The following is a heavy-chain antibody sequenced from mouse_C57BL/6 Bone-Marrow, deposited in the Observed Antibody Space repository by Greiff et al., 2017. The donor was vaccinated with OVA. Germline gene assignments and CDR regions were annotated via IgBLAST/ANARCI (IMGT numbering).Heavy chain of an antibody. Sequence: QVQLQQPGAELVRPGSSVKLSCKASGYTFTSYWMHWVKQRPIQGLEWIGNIDPSDSETNYNQKFKDKATLTVDNSSRTAYMQLSRLTSEDSAVYYCVYDCDEEGYFDYWGQGTTLTVSS. CDR3: VYDCDEEGYFDY. D-gene: IGHD2-4*01. CDR1: GYTFTSYW. V-gene: IGHV1-52*01. J-gene: IGHJ2*01. CDR2: IDPSDSET.